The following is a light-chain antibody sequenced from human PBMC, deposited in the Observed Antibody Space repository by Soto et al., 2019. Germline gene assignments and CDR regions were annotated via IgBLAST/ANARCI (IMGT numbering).Light chain of an antibody. CDR2: WAS. CDR1: QSVLYRSNNKNY. CDR3: QHYCNLPYT. Sequence: IVMTQSPDSLAVSLGETATINCKSIQSVLYRSNNKNYLAWYQQTPGQPPKLLIYWASTRESGVPYGFSGRVSGTDFTLTISSLQAEDVAVDYCQHYCNLPYTFGQGTKLVTK. V-gene: IGKV4-1*01. J-gene: IGKJ2*01.